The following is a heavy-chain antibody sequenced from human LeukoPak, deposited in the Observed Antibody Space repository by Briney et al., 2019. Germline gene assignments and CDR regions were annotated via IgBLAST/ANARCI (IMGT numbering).Heavy chain of an antibody. CDR2: ISGSGDST. CDR3: AKDLGPAEDIVVGMDY. D-gene: IGHD2-2*01. J-gene: IGHJ4*02. CDR1: GFTFSSYA. Sequence: PGGSLRLSCAASGFTFSSYAMSWVRQAPGKGLEWVSAISGSGDSTYYGDSVKGRFTISRDNSKNTLYLQMNSLRAEDTAVYYCAKDLGPAEDIVVGMDYWGQGTLVTVSS. V-gene: IGHV3-23*01.